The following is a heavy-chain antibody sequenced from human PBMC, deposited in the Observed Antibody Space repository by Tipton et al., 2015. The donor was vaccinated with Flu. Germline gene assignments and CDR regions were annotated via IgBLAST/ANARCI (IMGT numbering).Heavy chain of an antibody. J-gene: IGHJ4*02. CDR1: GYSISSGYY. D-gene: IGHD3-22*01. Sequence: TLSLTCAVSGYSISSGYYWGWIRQPPGKGLEWIGSIYHSGSTYYNPSLKSRVTISVDTSKKQFSLRLNSTTAADTAVYYCASTTYYDSSFWGYWGQGTLVTVSS. V-gene: IGHV4-38-2*01. CDR2: IYHSGST. CDR3: ASTTYYDSSFWGY.